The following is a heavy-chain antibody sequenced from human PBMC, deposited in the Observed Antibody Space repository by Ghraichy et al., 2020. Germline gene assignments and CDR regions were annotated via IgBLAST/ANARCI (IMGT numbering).Heavy chain of an antibody. CDR3: ARGSTVVRFYYYDGMDV. CDR2: ITSSSRTI. V-gene: IGHV3-48*02. CDR1: GFSLSGYS. D-gene: IGHD4-23*01. J-gene: IGHJ6*02. Sequence: GGSLRLSCVGSGFSLSGYSMNWVRQSPGKGLEWISYITSSSRTISYADSVKGRFTISRDNAQNSLYLQMNSLRDEDTAVYYCARGSTVVRFYYYDGMDVWSQGATFTVSS.